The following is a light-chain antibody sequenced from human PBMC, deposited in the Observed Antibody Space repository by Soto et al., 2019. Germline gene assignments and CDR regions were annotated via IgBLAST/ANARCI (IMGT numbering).Light chain of an antibody. V-gene: IGLV2-11*01. CDR2: DVS. CDR3: CSYAGTFRGYV. CDR1: SSDVGGFDY. J-gene: IGLJ1*01. Sequence: QSALTQPRSVSGSPGQSVTFSCTGTSSDVGGFDYVSWVQQHPGKVPKLMIYDVSKRPSGVPDRSSGSKSGNTASLTISGLQAEDEADYYCCSYAGTFRGYVFGTGAKVTVL.